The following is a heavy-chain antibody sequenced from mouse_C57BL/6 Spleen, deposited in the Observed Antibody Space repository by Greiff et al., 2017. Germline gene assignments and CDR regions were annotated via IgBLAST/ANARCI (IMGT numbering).Heavy chain of an antibody. Sequence: EVKLMESGGDLVKPGGSLKLSCAASGFTFSSYGMSWVRQTPDKRLEWVATISSGGSYTYYPDSVKGRFTISRDNAKNTLYLQMSSLKSEDTAMYYCARQNYDYDWYFDVWGTGTTVTVSS. J-gene: IGHJ1*03. CDR1: GFTFSSYG. V-gene: IGHV5-6*01. CDR3: ARQNYDYDWYFDV. D-gene: IGHD2-4*01. CDR2: ISSGGSYT.